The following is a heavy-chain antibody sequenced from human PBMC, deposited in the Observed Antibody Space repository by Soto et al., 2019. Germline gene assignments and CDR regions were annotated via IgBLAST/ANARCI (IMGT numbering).Heavy chain of an antibody. CDR1: GYTFTGYY. CDR2: INPNSGGT. Sequence: ASVKVSCKASGYTFTGYYMHWVRQAPGQGLEWMGWINPNSGGTNYAQKFQGWVTMTRDTSISTAYMELSRLRSDDTAVYYCARGIIDYGDYRDYYYYYMDVWGKGTTVTVSS. D-gene: IGHD4-17*01. CDR3: ARGIIDYGDYRDYYYYYMDV. J-gene: IGHJ6*03. V-gene: IGHV1-2*04.